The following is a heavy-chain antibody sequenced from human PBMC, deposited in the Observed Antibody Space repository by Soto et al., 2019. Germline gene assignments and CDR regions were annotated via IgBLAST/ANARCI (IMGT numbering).Heavy chain of an antibody. Sequence: PSETLSLTCTVSGGSVSSGSYYWSWIRQPPGKGLEWIGYIYYSGSTSYNPSLKSRVTISVDTSKNQFSLKLSSVTAADTAVYYCARDKAVTMVRGVIITYYGMDVWGQGTTVTVSS. V-gene: IGHV4-61*01. CDR1: GGSVSSGSYY. CDR3: ARDKAVTMVRGVIITYYGMDV. CDR2: IYYSGST. D-gene: IGHD3-10*01. J-gene: IGHJ6*02.